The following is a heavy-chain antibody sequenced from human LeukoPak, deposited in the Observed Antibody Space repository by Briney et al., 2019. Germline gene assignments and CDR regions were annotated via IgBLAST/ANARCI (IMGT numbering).Heavy chain of an antibody. CDR1: GGSFSAYY. CDR3: TRVDFWSGYPLYYYYYMDV. Sequence: SETLSLTCDICGGSFSAYYWTWIRQPPGKGLEWIGEINQSGSANYNPSLKSRATISIDTSKNQFSLKLSSVTAADTAMYYCTRVDFWSGYPLYYYYYMDVWDKGTTVTVSS. CDR2: INQSGSA. J-gene: IGHJ6*03. D-gene: IGHD3-3*01. V-gene: IGHV4-34*01.